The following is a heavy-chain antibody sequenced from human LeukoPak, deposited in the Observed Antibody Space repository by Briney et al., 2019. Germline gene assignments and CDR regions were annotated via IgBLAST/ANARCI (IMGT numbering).Heavy chain of an antibody. CDR1: GFTFSSYS. J-gene: IGHJ4*02. D-gene: IGHD2-2*01. V-gene: IGHV3-21*01. CDR3: ARDCSSTSCYATFDY. CDR2: ISSSSSYI. Sequence: GGSLRLSCAASGFTFSSYSMNWVRQAPGKGLEWVSSISSSSSYIYYADSVKGRFTISGDNAKNSLYLQMNSLRAEDTAVYYCARDCSSTSCYATFDYWGQGTLVTVSS.